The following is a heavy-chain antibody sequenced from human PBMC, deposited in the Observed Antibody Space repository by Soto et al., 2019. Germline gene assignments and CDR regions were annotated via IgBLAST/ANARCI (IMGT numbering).Heavy chain of an antibody. Sequence: QVQLVESGGGVVQPGRSLRLSCAASGFTFSSYGMHWVRQAPGKGLEWVAVISYDGSNKYYADSVKGRFTISRDNSKNPLYLQMNSLRDEDTAVYYCAKEFSYYGSGSNYYYYGMDVWGQGTTVTVSS. CDR3: AKEFSYYGSGSNYYYYGMDV. J-gene: IGHJ6*02. CDR2: ISYDGSNK. D-gene: IGHD3-10*01. CDR1: GFTFSSYG. V-gene: IGHV3-30*18.